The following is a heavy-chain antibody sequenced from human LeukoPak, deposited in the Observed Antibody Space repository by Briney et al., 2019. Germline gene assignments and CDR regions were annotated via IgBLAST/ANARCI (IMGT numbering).Heavy chain of an antibody. D-gene: IGHD4-17*01. CDR2: VYYSGST. CDR1: GGSISSGSDY. V-gene: IGHV4-39*01. Sequence: SETLSLTCFVSGGSISSGSDYWGWVRQPPGKGLEWIGSVYYSGSTYYNPSLKSRVTISVDTSKNQFSLKLSSVTAADTAVYYCARRTTVSNFDYWGQGTLVTVSS. J-gene: IGHJ4*02. CDR3: ARRTTVSNFDY.